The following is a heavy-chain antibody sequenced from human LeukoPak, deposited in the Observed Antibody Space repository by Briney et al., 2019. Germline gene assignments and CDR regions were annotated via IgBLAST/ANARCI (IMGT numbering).Heavy chain of an antibody. CDR1: GGSISSYY. Sequence: SETLSLTCTVSGGSISSYYWSWIRQAPGKGLEWIGYIYYSGSTNYNPSLKSRVTISVDTSKNQFSLKLSSVTAADTAVYYCAARGSRYSSGLDYWGQGTLVTVSS. D-gene: IGHD6-19*01. V-gene: IGHV4-59*01. J-gene: IGHJ4*02. CDR2: IYYSGST. CDR3: AARGSRYSSGLDY.